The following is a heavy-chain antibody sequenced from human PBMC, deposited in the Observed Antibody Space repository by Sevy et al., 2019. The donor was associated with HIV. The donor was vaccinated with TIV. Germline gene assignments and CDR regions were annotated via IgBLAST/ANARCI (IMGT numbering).Heavy chain of an antibody. CDR1: GGTFSSYA. CDR2: IIPIFGTA. V-gene: IGHV1-69*13. D-gene: IGHD3-22*01. J-gene: IGHJ3*02. Sequence: ASVKVSCKASGGTFSSYAISWVRQAPGQGLEWMGGIIPIFGTANYAQKFQGRVTITADESTSTAYMELSSLRSEDTAVYYCARDRNYYDSSGSGEKHAFDIWGHGTMVTVSS. CDR3: ARDRNYYDSSGSGEKHAFDI.